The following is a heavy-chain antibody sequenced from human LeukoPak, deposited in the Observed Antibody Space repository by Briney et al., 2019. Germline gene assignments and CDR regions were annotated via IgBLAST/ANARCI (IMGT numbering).Heavy chain of an antibody. Sequence: PSETLSLTCAVYGGSFSGYYWSWIRQPPGKGLEWIGEINHSGSTNYNPSLKSRVTISVDTYKNQFSLKLSSVTAADTAVYYCARGKGSGYYGYYYYGMDVWGQGTTVTVSS. D-gene: IGHD3-22*01. CDR1: GGSFSGYY. V-gene: IGHV4-34*01. J-gene: IGHJ6*02. CDR3: ARGKGSGYYGYYYYGMDV. CDR2: INHSGST.